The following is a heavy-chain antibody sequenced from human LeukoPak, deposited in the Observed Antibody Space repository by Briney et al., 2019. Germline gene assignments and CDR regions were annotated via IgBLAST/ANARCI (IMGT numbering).Heavy chain of an antibody. CDR2: INPSVGST. CDR1: GYSFTSYY. CDR3: ARVPRRGERFDP. J-gene: IGHJ5*02. D-gene: IGHD3-10*01. V-gene: IGHV1-46*01. Sequence: ASVKVSCKASGYSFTSYYMHWVRQARGQGLEWMGMINPSVGSTSYAQKFLGRVTMTRDMSTTTVYMELSSLRYEDTAVYYCARVPRRGERFDPWGQGTLVTVSS.